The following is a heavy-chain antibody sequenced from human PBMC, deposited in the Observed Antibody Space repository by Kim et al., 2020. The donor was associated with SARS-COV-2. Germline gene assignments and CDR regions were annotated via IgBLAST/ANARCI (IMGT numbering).Heavy chain of an antibody. D-gene: IGHD4-17*01. V-gene: IGHV4-34*01. Sequence: SETLSLTCAVYGGSFNSYYWSWIRQPPGKGLEWVGEINHSGSTNYRSSLQSRVTISLDTSNNRFSLKLTSMTAADTAIYYCARWGGYGGNSGSHNWFDPWGPGTLVTVSS. CDR2: INHSGST. CDR1: GGSFNSYY. CDR3: ARWGGYGGNSGSHNWFDP. J-gene: IGHJ5*02.